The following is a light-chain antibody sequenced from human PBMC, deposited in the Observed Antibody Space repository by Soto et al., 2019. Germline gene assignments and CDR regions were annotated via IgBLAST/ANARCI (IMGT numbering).Light chain of an antibody. CDR1: SSDVGGYNY. Sequence: QSALTQPRSVSGSPGQSVTISCTGTSSDVGGYNYVSWYQQHPGKAPKLMIYDVSKRPSGVPDRFSGSKSGNTASLTISGLKAEDEADYYCCSYAGSYNGVFGGGTKVTVL. V-gene: IGLV2-11*01. J-gene: IGLJ3*02. CDR3: CSYAGSYNGV. CDR2: DVS.